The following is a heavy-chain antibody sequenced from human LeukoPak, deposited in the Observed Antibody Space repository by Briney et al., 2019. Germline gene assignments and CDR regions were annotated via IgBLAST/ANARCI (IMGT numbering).Heavy chain of an antibody. CDR3: ARSATVTTDYFDY. V-gene: IGHV4-39*07. Sequence: SETLSLTCSVSGGSISSSGHYWGWIRQSPEKGLDWIGSIYSNGNTYYNPSVKSRVTISVDTSKNQFSLKLTSVTAAETAVYYCARSATVTTDYFDYWGQGALVTVSS. D-gene: IGHD4-17*01. CDR2: IYSNGNT. CDR1: GGSISSSGHY. J-gene: IGHJ4*02.